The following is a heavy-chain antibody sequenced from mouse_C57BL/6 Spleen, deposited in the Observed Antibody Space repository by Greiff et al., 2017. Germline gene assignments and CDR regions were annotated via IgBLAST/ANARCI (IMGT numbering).Heavy chain of an antibody. CDR1: GFTFSSYA. D-gene: IGHD2-1*01. V-gene: IGHV5-9-1*02. CDR2: ISSGGDYI. CDR3: TRSTMVTHWYFDV. Sequence: EVKLMESGEGLVKPGGSLKLSCAASGFTFSSYAMSWVRQTPEKRLEWVAYISSGGDYIYYADTVKGRFTISRDNARNTLYLQMSSLKSEDTAMYYCTRSTMVTHWYFDVWGTGTTVTVSS. J-gene: IGHJ1*03.